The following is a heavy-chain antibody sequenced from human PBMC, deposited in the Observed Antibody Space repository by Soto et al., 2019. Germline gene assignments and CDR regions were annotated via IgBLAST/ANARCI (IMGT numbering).Heavy chain of an antibody. CDR3: TTQKTMIVVVYYFDY. V-gene: IGHV3-15*01. CDR2: IKSKTDGGTT. J-gene: IGHJ4*02. D-gene: IGHD3-22*01. CDR1: GFTFSNAW. Sequence: GSLRLSCAASGFTFSNAWMSWVRQAPGKGLEWVGRIKSKTDGGTTDYAAPVKGRFTISRHDSKNTLYLQMNSLKTEDTAVYYCTTQKTMIVVVYYFDYWGQGTLVTVSS.